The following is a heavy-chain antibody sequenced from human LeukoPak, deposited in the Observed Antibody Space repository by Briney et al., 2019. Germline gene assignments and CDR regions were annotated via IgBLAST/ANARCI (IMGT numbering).Heavy chain of an antibody. Sequence: SETLSLTCAVYGGSFSGYYWSWIRQPPGKGLEWIGEINHSGSTNYNPSLKSRVTISVDTSKNQFSLKLSSVTAADTAVYYCARGPRWYSSSSPYYYYYMDVWGKGTTVTVSS. D-gene: IGHD6-6*01. CDR2: INHSGST. CDR3: ARGPRWYSSSSPYYYYYMDV. J-gene: IGHJ6*03. CDR1: GGSFSGYY. V-gene: IGHV4-34*01.